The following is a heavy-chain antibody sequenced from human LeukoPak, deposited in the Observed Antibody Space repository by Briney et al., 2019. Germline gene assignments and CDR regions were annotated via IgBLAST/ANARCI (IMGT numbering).Heavy chain of an antibody. CDR1: GFTFSSYT. J-gene: IGHJ4*02. CDR3: ARGALNIPGEHGAFAY. CDR2: ISTSSLYI. V-gene: IGHV3-21*01. Sequence: PGGSLRLSCAASGFTFSSYTVNSVRQAPGKGLEWVSSISTSSLYIYYADSLKGGFTFSRANARNSLYLQMSILRADDTAVYYCARGALNIPGEHGAFAYWGQGTLVTVSS. D-gene: IGHD1-14*01.